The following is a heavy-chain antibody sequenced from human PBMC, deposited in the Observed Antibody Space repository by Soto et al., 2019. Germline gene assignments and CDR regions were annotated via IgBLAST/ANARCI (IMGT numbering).Heavy chain of an antibody. J-gene: IGHJ6*02. CDR3: ETDDGKSGAYCSGGSCYSNYDYGMDV. CDR1: GFPFSSYW. D-gene: IGHD2-15*01. CDR2: IKQDGSEK. V-gene: IGHV3-7*01. Sequence: PGGSLRLSCAASGFPFSSYWMSLVRQSPGKGLEWVANIKQDGSEKYYVDSVKGRFTISRDNAKNSLYLQMNSLRAEDTAVYYCETDDGKSGAYCSGGSCYSNYDYGMDVWGQGTTVTVSS.